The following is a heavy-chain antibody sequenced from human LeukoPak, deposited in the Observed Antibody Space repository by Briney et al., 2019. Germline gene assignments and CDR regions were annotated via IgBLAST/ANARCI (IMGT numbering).Heavy chain of an antibody. CDR3: ATAVVVVPAAIRYYYYYMDV. V-gene: IGHV4-59*08. CDR2: IYYNGYT. D-gene: IGHD2-2*01. Sequence: SETLSLTCTVSGVSINGYYWSWIRQSPGKRLEWIGYIYYNGYTNYNPSLKSRIAISIDTSKNQFSLKLSSVTAADTAMYYCATAVVVVPAAIRYYYYYMDVWGKGTTVTVSS. CDR1: GVSINGYY. J-gene: IGHJ6*03.